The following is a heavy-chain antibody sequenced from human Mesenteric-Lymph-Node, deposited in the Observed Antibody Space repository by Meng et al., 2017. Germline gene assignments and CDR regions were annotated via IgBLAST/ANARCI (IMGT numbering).Heavy chain of an antibody. Sequence: VQLQEPGPGLVKPSQTLSLTCPVSGGSISSSNWWSWVRQPPGKGLEWIGEIYHSGSTNYNPSLKSRVTISVDTSKNQFSLKLSSVTAADTAVYYCARFGGNVIRGSGSFDQWGLGTPVTVSS. CDR1: GGSISSSNW. CDR3: ARFGGNVIRGSGSFDQ. J-gene: IGHJ4*02. V-gene: IGHV4-4*02. CDR2: IYHSGST. D-gene: IGHD3-10*01.